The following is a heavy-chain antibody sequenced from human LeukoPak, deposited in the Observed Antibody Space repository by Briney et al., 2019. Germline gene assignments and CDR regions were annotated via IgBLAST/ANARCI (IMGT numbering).Heavy chain of an antibody. CDR1: GYSFTSDW. J-gene: IGHJ4*02. CDR2: IYPGDADT. CDR3: ASRGVGYSYGYGFDY. D-gene: IGHD5-18*01. V-gene: IGHV5-51*01. Sequence: GESLKISCKGSGYSFTSDWIGWVRQMPGKGLEWMGIIYPGDADTRYSPSFQGQFTISADKSISTAYLQWSSLKASDTAMYYCASRGVGYSYGYGFDYWGQGILVSVSS.